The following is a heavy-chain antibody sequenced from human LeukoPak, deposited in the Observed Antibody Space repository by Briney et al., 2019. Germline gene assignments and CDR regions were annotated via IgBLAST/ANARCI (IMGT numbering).Heavy chain of an antibody. D-gene: IGHD4-23*01. CDR3: ARDLTTVVRFIDY. Sequence: GGSLRLSCAASGLTFSSYWMHWVRHAPGKGLVWVSRINSDGSSTSYADSVKGRFTISRDNAKNTLYLQTNSLRAEDTAVYYCARDLTTVVRFIDYWGQGTLVTVSS. CDR2: INSDGSST. V-gene: IGHV3-74*01. CDR1: GLTFSSYW. J-gene: IGHJ4*02.